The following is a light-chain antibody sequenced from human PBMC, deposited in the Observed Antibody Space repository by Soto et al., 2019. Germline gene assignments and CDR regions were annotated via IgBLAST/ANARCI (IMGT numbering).Light chain of an antibody. CDR3: QQYHGFPIT. CDR2: KAS. CDR1: QSIISW. V-gene: IGKV1-5*03. Sequence: DIQMTQSPSTLSASVGDRVTITCRASQSIISWLAWYQQRPGKAPNLLIYKASSLESGVPSRFSGSGSGTEFNLTISSLQPDDSASYYCQQYHGFPITFGQGIRLEIK. J-gene: IGKJ5*01.